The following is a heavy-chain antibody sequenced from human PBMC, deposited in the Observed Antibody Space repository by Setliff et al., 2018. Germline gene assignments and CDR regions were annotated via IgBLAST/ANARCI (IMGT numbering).Heavy chain of an antibody. CDR2: IYYSGST. CDR3: ARLIYGDYEDH. CDR1: GGSISSSSYY. D-gene: IGHD4-17*01. J-gene: IGHJ4*02. V-gene: IGHV4-39*01. Sequence: PSETLSLTCTVSGGSISSSSYYWGWIRQPPGKGLEWIGSIYYSGSTYYNPSLKSRVTISVDTSKNQFSLKLSSVTAADTAVYYCARLIYGDYEDHWGQGTLVTVSS.